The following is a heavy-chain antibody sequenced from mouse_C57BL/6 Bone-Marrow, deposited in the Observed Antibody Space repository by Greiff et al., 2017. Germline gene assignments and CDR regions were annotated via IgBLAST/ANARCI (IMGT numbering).Heavy chain of an antibody. J-gene: IGHJ3*01. CDR1: GFTFSDYG. D-gene: IGHD6-5*01. Sequence: EVMLVESGGGLVQPGGSLKLSCAASGFTFSDYGMAWVRQAPRKGPEWVAFISNLAYSIYYADTVTGRFTISRENAKNTLYLEMSSLRSEDTAMYYCARGLWNAYWGQGTLVTVAA. V-gene: IGHV5-15*01. CDR3: ARGLWNAY. CDR2: ISNLAYSI.